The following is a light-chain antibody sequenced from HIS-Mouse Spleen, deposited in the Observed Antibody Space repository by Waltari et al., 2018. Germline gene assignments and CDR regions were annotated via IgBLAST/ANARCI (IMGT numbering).Light chain of an antibody. J-gene: IGLJ2*01. V-gene: IGLV2-14*03. CDR2: DVS. Sequence: QSALTQPASVSGSPGQSITISCTGTSSDVGGYNYVSWYQQHPGKAPKCMIYDVSNRPAGGSNRFSGSKSGNTASLTISGLQAEDEADYYCSSYTSSSTLVFGGGTKLTVL. CDR1: SSDVGGYNY. CDR3: SSYTSSSTLV.